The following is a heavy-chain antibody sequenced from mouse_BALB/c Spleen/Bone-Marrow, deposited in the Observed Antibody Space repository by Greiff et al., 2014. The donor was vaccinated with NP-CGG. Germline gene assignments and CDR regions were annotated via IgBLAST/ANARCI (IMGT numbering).Heavy chain of an antibody. V-gene: IGHV1-7*01. D-gene: IGHD1-1*01. CDR2: INPSTGYT. Sequence: LEQSGAELAKPGASVKLSCKASGYNFTSYWMHWVKQRPGQGLEWIGYINPSTGYTEYSQKFKDKATLTADKSSSTAYMQLSSLTSEDSAVYCCGREDDGSSEYFDVWGAGTTVTVSS. J-gene: IGHJ1*01. CDR3: GREDDGSSEYFDV. CDR1: GYNFTSYW.